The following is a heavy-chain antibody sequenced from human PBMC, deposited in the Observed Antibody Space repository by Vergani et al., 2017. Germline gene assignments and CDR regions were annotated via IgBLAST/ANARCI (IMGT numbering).Heavy chain of an antibody. D-gene: IGHD4-11*01. Sequence: QVQLQESGPGLVKASQTLSLTCSVSGAYVGSGGDHCSWVRQSPGMGLDWIGYSYYSGTTDYNPSLESRLTISFDTSDNHLSLKLTSVSAADTAVYYCAIQKDYDMDVWGKGATVTVS. J-gene: IGHJ6*03. CDR2: SYYSGTT. CDR1: GAYVGSGGDH. V-gene: IGHV4-31*03. CDR3: AIQKDYDMDV.